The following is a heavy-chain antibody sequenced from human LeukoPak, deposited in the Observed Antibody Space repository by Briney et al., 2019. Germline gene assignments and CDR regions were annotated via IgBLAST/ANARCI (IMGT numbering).Heavy chain of an antibody. D-gene: IGHD4-17*01. CDR1: GFTFSSYA. CDR3: AKVRLYGDYPEIDY. J-gene: IGHJ4*02. Sequence: GGSLRLSCAASGFTFSSYAMHWVRQAPGKGLEWVAVISYDGSNKYYADSVKGRFTISRENSKNTLYLQMNSLRAEDTAVYYCAKVRLYGDYPEIDYWGQGTLVAVSS. V-gene: IGHV3-30-3*01. CDR2: ISYDGSNK.